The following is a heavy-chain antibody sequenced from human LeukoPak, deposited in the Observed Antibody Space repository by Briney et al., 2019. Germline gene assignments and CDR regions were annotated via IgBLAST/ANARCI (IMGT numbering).Heavy chain of an antibody. V-gene: IGHV3-23*01. J-gene: IGHJ4*02. CDR3: AKDHCSSTCCYETPPPHFDY. CDR1: GFTFSSYA. Sequence: PGGSLRLSCAASGFTFSSYAMSWVRQAPGKGLEWVSAISGSGGSTYYADSVKGRFTISRDNSKNTLYLQMNSLRAEDTAVYYCAKDHCSSTCCYETPPPHFDYWGQGTLVTVSS. CDR2: ISGSGGST. D-gene: IGHD2-2*01.